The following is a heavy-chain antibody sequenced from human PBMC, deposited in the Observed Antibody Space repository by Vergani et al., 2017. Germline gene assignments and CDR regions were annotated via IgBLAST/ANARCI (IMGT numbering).Heavy chain of an antibody. V-gene: IGHV1-46*01. J-gene: IGHJ3*02. Sequence: QVQLVQSGAEVKKPGASVKVSCKASGYTFTSYYMHWVRQAPGQGLEWMGIINPSGGSTSYAQKFQGRVTMTRDTSISTAYMELSRLRSDDTAVYYCARAGRDGYNSAAFDIWGQGTMVTVSS. CDR1: GYTFTSYY. CDR2: INPSGGST. CDR3: ARAGRDGYNSAAFDI. D-gene: IGHD5-24*01.